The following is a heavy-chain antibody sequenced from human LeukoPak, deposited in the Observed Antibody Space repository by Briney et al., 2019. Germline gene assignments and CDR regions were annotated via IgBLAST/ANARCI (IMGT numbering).Heavy chain of an antibody. CDR2: IYYSGST. Sequence: SETLSLTXTVSGGSISSSSYYWGWIRQPPGKGLEWIGSIYYSGSTYYNPSLKSRVTISVDTSKNQFSLKLSSVTAADTAVYYCARRRRIAVTLYYFDYWGQGTLVTVSS. CDR1: GGSISSSSYY. J-gene: IGHJ4*02. D-gene: IGHD6-19*01. CDR3: ARRRRIAVTLYYFDY. V-gene: IGHV4-39*01.